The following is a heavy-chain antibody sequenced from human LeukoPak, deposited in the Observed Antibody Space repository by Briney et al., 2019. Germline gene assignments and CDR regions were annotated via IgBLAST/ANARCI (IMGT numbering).Heavy chain of an antibody. J-gene: IGHJ6*03. Sequence: GGSLRLSCAASGFTFSNYWMNWVRQAPGKGLEWVANMKQDGSEKYYVDSVKGRFTISRDNAKNSLYLQMNSLSSEDTAVYYCARITVIRVAAMDVWGKGTTVTTSS. CDR2: MKQDGSEK. V-gene: IGHV3-7*01. D-gene: IGHD3-10*01. CDR1: GFTFSNYW. CDR3: ARITVIRVAAMDV.